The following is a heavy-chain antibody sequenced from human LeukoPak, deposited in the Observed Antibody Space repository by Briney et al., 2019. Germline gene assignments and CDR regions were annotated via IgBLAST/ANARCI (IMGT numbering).Heavy chain of an antibody. CDR3: ARGKGLVGATGSCDY. Sequence: GGSLRLSCAASGFTFSSYAMSWVRQAPGKGLEWVANIKQDGSEKNYVESVKGRFTVSRDNAKTSLYLQMSSLRAEDTAVYYCARGKGLVGATGSCDYWGQGTLVTVSS. J-gene: IGHJ4*02. D-gene: IGHD1-26*01. CDR1: GFTFSSYA. CDR2: IKQDGSEK. V-gene: IGHV3-7*01.